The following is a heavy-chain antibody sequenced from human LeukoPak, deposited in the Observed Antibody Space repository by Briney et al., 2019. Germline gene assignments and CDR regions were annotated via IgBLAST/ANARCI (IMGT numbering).Heavy chain of an antibody. CDR2: IYYSGST. CDR1: GGSFSGYY. Sequence: MPSETLSLTCAVYGGSFSGYYWGWIRQPPGKGLEWIGYIYYSGSTNYNPSLKSRVTISVDTSKNQFSLKLSSVTAADTAVYYCARVVSSSWRSFDYWGQGTLVTVSS. D-gene: IGHD6-13*01. CDR3: ARVVSSSWRSFDY. J-gene: IGHJ4*02. V-gene: IGHV4-59*01.